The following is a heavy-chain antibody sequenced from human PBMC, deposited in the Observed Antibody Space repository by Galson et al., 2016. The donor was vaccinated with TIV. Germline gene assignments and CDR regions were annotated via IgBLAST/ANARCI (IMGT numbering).Heavy chain of an antibody. CDR1: GGSMSSGTYY. V-gene: IGHV4-39*07. J-gene: IGHJ5*02. D-gene: IGHD3-22*01. Sequence: SETLSLTCKVSGGSMSSGTYYWGWIRQPPGKGLEWIATIYYSGNTYYNPSLRSRVIISVDTSTNQFSLKLSSVTAADTAVYYCARERTPPGPDNDTWFDPWGHGILVAVSS. CDR2: IYYSGNT. CDR3: ARERTPPGPDNDTWFDP.